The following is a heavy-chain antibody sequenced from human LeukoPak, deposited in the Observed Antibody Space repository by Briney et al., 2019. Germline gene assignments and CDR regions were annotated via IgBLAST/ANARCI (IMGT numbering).Heavy chain of an antibody. CDR3: ARGFMVRGVTLFDP. Sequence: ASVKVSCKASGYTFTGHYMHCVRQAPVQGLEWMGWINPNSGGTNYAQKFQGRVTMTRDTSISTAYMELSRLRSDDTAVYYCARGFMVRGVTLFDPWGQGTLVTVSS. CDR1: GYTFTGHY. V-gene: IGHV1-2*02. J-gene: IGHJ5*02. CDR2: INPNSGGT. D-gene: IGHD3-10*01.